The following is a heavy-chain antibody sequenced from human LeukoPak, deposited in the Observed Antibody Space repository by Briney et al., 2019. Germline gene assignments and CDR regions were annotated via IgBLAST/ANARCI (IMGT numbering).Heavy chain of an antibody. CDR3: ARASSSSWYADLHDY. CDR1: GFTFSSYS. J-gene: IGHJ4*02. V-gene: IGHV3-21*01. CDR2: ISSSSSYT. Sequence: GGSLRLSCAASGFTFSSYSMNWVRQAPGKGLEWVGSISSSSSYTYYADSVKGRFTISRDNAKNSLYLQMNSLRAEDTAVYYCARASSSSWYADLHDYWGQGTLVTVSS. D-gene: IGHD6-13*01.